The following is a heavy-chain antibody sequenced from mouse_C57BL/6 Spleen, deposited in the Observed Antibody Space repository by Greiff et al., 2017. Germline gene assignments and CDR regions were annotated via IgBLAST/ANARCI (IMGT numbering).Heavy chain of an antibody. Sequence: QVQLKQPGAELVMPGASVKLSCKASGYTFTSYWMHWVKQRPGQGLEWIGEIDPSDSYTNYNQKFKGKSTLTVDKSSSTAYMQLSSLTSEDSAVYYCARRRGSYGIYYFDYWGQGTTLTVSS. D-gene: IGHD2-1*01. CDR1: GYTFTSYW. CDR3: ARRRGSYGIYYFDY. J-gene: IGHJ2*01. CDR2: IDPSDSYT. V-gene: IGHV1-69*01.